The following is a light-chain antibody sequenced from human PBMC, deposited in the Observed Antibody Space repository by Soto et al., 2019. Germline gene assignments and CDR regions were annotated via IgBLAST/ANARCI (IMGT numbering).Light chain of an antibody. J-gene: IGLJ2*01. Sequence: QSVLTQPASLSASPGEKVTISCSGRGSNIGRNYVSWYRQFPGTAPQLLIYDDSKRHSGVPDRLSGSRYGTSASLAIAGLQPGDEAVYYCGTWDESLGAGVFGGGTKVTVL. V-gene: IGLV1-51*01. CDR3: GTWDESLGAGV. CDR1: GSNIGRNY. CDR2: DDS.